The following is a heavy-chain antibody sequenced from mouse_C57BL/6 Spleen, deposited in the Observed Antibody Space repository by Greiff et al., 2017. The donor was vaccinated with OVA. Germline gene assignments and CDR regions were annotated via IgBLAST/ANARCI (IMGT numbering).Heavy chain of an antibody. Sequence: VQLQQSGPELVKPGASVKISCKASGYAFSSSWMNWVKQRPGKGLEWIGRIYPGDGDTNYNGQFKGKATLTADKSSSTAYMQHSSLTSEDSAVYYCANRGLRQWYFDVWGTGTTVTVSS. D-gene: IGHD2-4*01. CDR2: IYPGDGDT. CDR1: GYAFSSSW. J-gene: IGHJ1*03. CDR3: ANRGLRQWYFDV. V-gene: IGHV1-82*01.